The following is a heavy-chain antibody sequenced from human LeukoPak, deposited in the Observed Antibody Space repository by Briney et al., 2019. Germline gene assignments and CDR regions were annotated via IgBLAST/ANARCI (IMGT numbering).Heavy chain of an antibody. CDR1: GFTFSNYA. Sequence: GGSLRLSCAASGFTFSNYAMHWVRQAPGKGLEGVSVIYSGGSTYYADSVKGRFTISRDNSKNTLYLQVNSLRAEDTAVYYCARKYYYGSGSYYDGGFDYWGQGTLVTVSS. CDR2: IYSGGST. CDR3: ARKYYYGSGSYYDGGFDY. D-gene: IGHD3-10*01. J-gene: IGHJ4*02. V-gene: IGHV3-66*01.